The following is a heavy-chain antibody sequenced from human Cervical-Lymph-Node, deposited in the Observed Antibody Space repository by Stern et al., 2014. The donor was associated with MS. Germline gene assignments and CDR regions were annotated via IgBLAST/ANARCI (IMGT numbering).Heavy chain of an antibody. CDR2: ISYDGSNK. CDR3: ARAPARVAGYYYYGMDV. D-gene: IGHD6-19*01. V-gene: IGHV3-30*01. J-gene: IGHJ6*02. Sequence: VQLVESGGGVVQPGRSLRLSCAASGFTFSSYAMHWVRQAPGKGLEWVAVISYDGSNKYYADSVKGRFTISRDNSKNTLYLQMNSLRAEDTAVYYCARAPARVAGYYYYGMDVWGQGTTVTVSS. CDR1: GFTFSSYA.